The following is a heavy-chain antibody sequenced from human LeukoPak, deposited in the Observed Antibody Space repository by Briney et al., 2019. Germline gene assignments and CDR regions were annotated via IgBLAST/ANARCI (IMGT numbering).Heavy chain of an antibody. D-gene: IGHD3-3*01. CDR2: ILYSGST. J-gene: IGHJ6*03. Sequence: SETLSLTCTVSGGSINNNHWSWIRQPPGKRLEWIGSILYSGSTKNNPSLQSRVTISVDTSKNQFSLMLTSVTAADTAVYYCVRGARPDDVYSYMDVWGKGTTVTVSS. CDR3: VRGARPDDVYSYMDV. CDR1: GGSINNNH. V-gene: IGHV4-59*01.